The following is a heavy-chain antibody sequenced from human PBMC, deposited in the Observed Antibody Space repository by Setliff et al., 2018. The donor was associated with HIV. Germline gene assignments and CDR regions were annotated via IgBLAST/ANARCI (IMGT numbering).Heavy chain of an antibody. CDR1: GGTLSTYA. V-gene: IGHV1-2*02. J-gene: IGHJ5*02. CDR3: AKCSEMLGTPATSSGYYCGWFDP. CDR2: INPNSGGT. Sequence: ASVKVSCKASGGTLSTYAVSWVRQAPGQGLEWMGWINPNSGGTNYAQKIQGRVTLTRDTSISTANMELSGLRSDDTAVYYCAKCSEMLGTPATSSGYYCGWFDPWGQGTLVTVSS. D-gene: IGHD3-22*01.